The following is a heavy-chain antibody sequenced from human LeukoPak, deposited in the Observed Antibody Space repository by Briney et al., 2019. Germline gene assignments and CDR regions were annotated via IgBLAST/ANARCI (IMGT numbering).Heavy chain of an antibody. CDR3: ARASGPDDY. J-gene: IGHJ4*02. V-gene: IGHV3-74*01. D-gene: IGHD2-8*02. CDR1: GCTFSSYR. CDR2: ISSGAGTNI. Sequence: PAGSLRHSCAASGCTFSSYRMHWVRQAPGKGPVWISHISSGAGTNIGYADSVKGRFTISRDNAKNTLYLQMNSLGVEDTAVYYCARASGPDDYWGQGTLVTVSS.